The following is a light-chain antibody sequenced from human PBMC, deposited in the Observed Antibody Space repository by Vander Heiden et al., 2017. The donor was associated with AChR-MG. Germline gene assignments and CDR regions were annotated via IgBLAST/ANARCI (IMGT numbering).Light chain of an antibody. V-gene: IGLV2-14*03. CDR2: DVS. J-gene: IGLJ2*01. Sequence: QSALTQPASVSGSPGQSITISCTGTSSDIGRYDYVSWYQQHPGRAPKLIIYDVSNRPSGVSYRFSGSKSGNTASLTISGLQADDEADYHCSSYTSRSDFLLFGGGTRLTVL. CDR3: SSYTSRSDFLL. CDR1: SSDIGRYDY.